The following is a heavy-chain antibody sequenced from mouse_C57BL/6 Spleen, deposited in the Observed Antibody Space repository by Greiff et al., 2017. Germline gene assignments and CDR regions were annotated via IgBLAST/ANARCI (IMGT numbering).Heavy chain of an antibody. CDR1: GFNIKNTY. Sequence: VQLQQSVAELVRPGASVKLSCTASGFNIKNTYMHWVKQRPEQGLEWIGRIDPANGNTKYAPKFQGKATITADTSSNTAYLQLSSLTSEDTAIDYCARNLITTVVADAMDYWGQGTSVTVSS. CDR3: ARNLITTVVADAMDY. J-gene: IGHJ4*01. D-gene: IGHD1-1*01. CDR2: IDPANGNT. V-gene: IGHV14-3*01.